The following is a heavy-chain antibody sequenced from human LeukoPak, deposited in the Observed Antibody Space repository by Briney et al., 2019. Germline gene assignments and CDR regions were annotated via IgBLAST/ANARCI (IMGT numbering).Heavy chain of an antibody. CDR1: GYSFTSYW. CDR2: IYPGDSDT. V-gene: IGHV5-51*01. CDR3: ASRGDSSGWYGGFFY. Sequence: GESLQISCKGSGYSFTSYWIGWVRQMPGKGLEWMGIIYPGDSDTRYSPSFQGQVTISADKSISTAYLQWSSLKASDTAMYYCASRGDSSGWYGGFFYWGQGTLVTVSS. D-gene: IGHD6-19*01. J-gene: IGHJ4*02.